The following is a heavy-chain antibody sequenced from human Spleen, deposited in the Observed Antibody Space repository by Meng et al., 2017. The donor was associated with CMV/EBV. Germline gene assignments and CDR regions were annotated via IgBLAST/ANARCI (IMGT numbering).Heavy chain of an antibody. CDR1: GGSFSGYY. CDR2: INHSGGT. J-gene: IGHJ6*02. Sequence: SETLSLTCAVYGGSFSGYYWSWIRQPPGKGLEWIGEINHSGGTNYNPSLKSRVTIPVDTSKNQFSLKLTSVIAADTAVYYCARTHYPEMATLYGMDVWGQGTTVTVSS. D-gene: IGHD5-24*01. V-gene: IGHV4-34*01. CDR3: ARTHYPEMATLYGMDV.